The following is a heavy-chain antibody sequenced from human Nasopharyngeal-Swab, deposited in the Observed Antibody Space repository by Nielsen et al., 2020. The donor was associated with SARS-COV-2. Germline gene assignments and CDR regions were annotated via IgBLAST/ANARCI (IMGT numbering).Heavy chain of an antibody. CDR3: AKTKRLSGSFRNDAFDM. Sequence: GGSLRLSCAASGFTFSYYDMTWVRQVPGKGLEWVSSISYSGISTYYADSVKGRFTISRDNSKNTLYLQMNSLRAEDTAVYYCAKTKRLSGSFRNDAFDMWGQGTMVTVSS. V-gene: IGHV3-23*01. CDR1: GFTFSYYD. D-gene: IGHD1-26*01. J-gene: IGHJ3*02. CDR2: ISYSGIST.